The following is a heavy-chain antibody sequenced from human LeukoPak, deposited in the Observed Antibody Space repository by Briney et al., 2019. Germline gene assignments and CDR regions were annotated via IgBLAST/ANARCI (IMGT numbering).Heavy chain of an antibody. Sequence: ASVKVSCKASGYTFTGYYMHWVRQAPGQGLEWMGWINPNSGGTNYAQKFQGRVTMTRDTSISTAYMELSRLRSDDTAVYYCARPPTFDNGAFDIWGQGTMVTVSS. J-gene: IGHJ3*02. D-gene: IGHD2/OR15-2a*01. CDR2: INPNSGGT. V-gene: IGHV1-2*02. CDR1: GYTFTGYY. CDR3: ARPPTFDNGAFDI.